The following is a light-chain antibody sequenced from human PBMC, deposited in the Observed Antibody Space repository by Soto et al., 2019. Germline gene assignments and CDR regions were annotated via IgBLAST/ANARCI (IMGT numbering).Light chain of an antibody. CDR2: GAS. CDR1: LSVRRSQ. CDR3: QQYGTSRRT. J-gene: IGKJ1*01. Sequence: VFTRCRGPRPLCLGERATLSCRVSLSVRRSQFACYQQKPGQPPRLLIYGASSRAAGIPDRFSGSGSGTDFTLTINRLEPEVFAVYYCQQYGTSRRTFGPGTKVDIK. V-gene: IGKV3-20*01.